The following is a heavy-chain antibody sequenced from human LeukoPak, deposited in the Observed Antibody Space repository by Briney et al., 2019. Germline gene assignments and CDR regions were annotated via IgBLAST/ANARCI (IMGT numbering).Heavy chain of an antibody. Sequence: SETLSLTCAVYGGSFSGYYWSWIRQPPGKGLEWIGEINHSGSTNYNPSLKSRDTISVDTSKNQFSLKLSSVTAADTAVYYCARGPSVFTMVRGVIIFDYWGQGTLVTVSS. V-gene: IGHV4-34*01. CDR1: GGSFSGYY. CDR2: INHSGST. CDR3: ARGPSVFTMVRGVIIFDY. D-gene: IGHD3-10*01. J-gene: IGHJ4*02.